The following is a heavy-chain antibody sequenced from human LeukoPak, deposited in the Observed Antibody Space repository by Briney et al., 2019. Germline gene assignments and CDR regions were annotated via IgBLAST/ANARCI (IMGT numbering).Heavy chain of an antibody. J-gene: IGHJ4*02. CDR2: INPNSGGT. Sequence: ASVKVSCKASGYTFTSYDINWVRQATGQGLEWMGWINPNSGGTNYAQKFQGRVTMTRDTSISTAYMELSRLRSDDTAVYYCARDTGVSSGLFDYWGQGTLVTVSS. V-gene: IGHV1-2*02. D-gene: IGHD3-16*02. CDR1: GYTFTSYD. CDR3: ARDTGVSSGLFDY.